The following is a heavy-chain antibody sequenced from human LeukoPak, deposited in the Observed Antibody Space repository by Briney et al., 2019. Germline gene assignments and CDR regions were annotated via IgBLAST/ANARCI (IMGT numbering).Heavy chain of an antibody. D-gene: IGHD3-10*01. V-gene: IGHV4-34*01. CDR1: GVSFSGYY. CDR3: ARGSAYGSQSYYDY. J-gene: IGHJ4*02. Sequence: SETLSLTCAVYGVSFSGYYWSWIRQPPGKGLEWIGEINHSGSTNYNPSLKSRVTISIDTSKNEFSLNLTSVTAAETAVYYCARGSAYGSQSYYDYWGQGTLVTVSS. CDR2: INHSGST.